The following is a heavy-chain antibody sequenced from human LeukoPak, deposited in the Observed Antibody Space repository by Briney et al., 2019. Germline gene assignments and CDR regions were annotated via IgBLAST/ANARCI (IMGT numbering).Heavy chain of an antibody. J-gene: IGHJ4*02. CDR2: VYPNDSDT. CDR3: ARHLGHYYDTSGYYSHFDY. D-gene: IGHD3-22*01. V-gene: IGHV5-51*01. Sequence: GESLKISCQGSGYSFTSYWIGWVRQMPGKGLEWMGIVYPNDSDTRYSPSFQGQVTISADKSISTAYLQWSSLKASDTAMYYCARHLGHYYDTSGYYSHFDYWGQGTLVTVSS. CDR1: GYSFTSYW.